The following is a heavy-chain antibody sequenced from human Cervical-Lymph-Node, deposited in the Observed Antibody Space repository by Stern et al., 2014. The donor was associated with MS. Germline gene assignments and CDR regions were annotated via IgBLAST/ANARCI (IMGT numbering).Heavy chain of an antibody. Sequence: QVQLVESGGGVVQPGRSLRLTCTVSGFTFSSYGMHWVRQAPGKGLEWVSVISYDGSDTYYAESVKGRFTISRDNTKNTLYLEMRRLRREDTDVYYCVKRGITEVRGVRLGDYWGPGTLVIVSS. CDR2: ISYDGSDT. J-gene: IGHJ4*02. V-gene: IGHV3-30*18. CDR3: VKRGITEVRGVRLGDY. D-gene: IGHD3-10*01. CDR1: GFTFSSYG.